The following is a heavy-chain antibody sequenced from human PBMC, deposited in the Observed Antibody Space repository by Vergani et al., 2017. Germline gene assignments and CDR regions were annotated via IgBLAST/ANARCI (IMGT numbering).Heavy chain of an antibody. CDR3: ATGDGYYGSGRKYGMDV. D-gene: IGHD3-10*01. V-gene: IGHV1-69*02. Sequence: QVQLVQSGAEVKKPGSSVKVSCKASGGTFSSYTISWVRQAPGQGLGWMGRIIPILGIANYAQKFQGRVTITADKSTSTAYMELSSLRSEDTAVYYCATGDGYYGSGRKYGMDVWGQGTTVTVSS. J-gene: IGHJ6*02. CDR1: GGTFSSYT. CDR2: IIPILGIA.